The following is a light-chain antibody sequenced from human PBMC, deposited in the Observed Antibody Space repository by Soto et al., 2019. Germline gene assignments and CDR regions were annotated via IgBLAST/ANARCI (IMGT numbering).Light chain of an antibody. CDR1: HTISSSY. CDR3: QQYASSPRT. J-gene: IGKJ1*01. V-gene: IGKV3-20*01. CDR2: GIS. Sequence: EIVLTQSPGTLSLSPGERATLSCRASHTISSSYLAWYQQKPGQAPRLLMYGISRRATGIPDRFSGSGSGTDFTLTITRLEPEDFAVYYCQQYASSPRTFGRGTTVEIK.